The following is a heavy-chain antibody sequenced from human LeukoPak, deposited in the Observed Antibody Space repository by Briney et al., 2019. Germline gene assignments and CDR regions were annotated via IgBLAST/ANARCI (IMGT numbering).Heavy chain of an antibody. V-gene: IGHV4-34*01. Sequence: SETLSLTCAVYGGSFSGYYWSWIRQPPGKGLEWIGEINHSGSTNYNPSLKSRVTISVDTSKNQFSLKLSSVTAADTAVYYCARGDSSGYYLPHFDYWGQGTLVTVSS. CDR1: GGSFSGYY. D-gene: IGHD3-22*01. CDR3: ARGDSSGYYLPHFDY. CDR2: INHSGST. J-gene: IGHJ4*02.